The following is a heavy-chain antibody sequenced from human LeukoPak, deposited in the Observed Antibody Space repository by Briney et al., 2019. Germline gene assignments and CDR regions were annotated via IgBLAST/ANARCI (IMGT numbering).Heavy chain of an antibody. CDR3: ARASVGRDFWSGYHRLDAFDI. CDR1: GFTFSDYY. J-gene: IGHJ3*02. D-gene: IGHD3-3*01. Sequence: GGSLRLSCAASGFTFSDYYMSWIRQAPGKGLEWVSYVSSSGSTIYYADSVKGRFTISRDNAKNSLYLQMNSLRAEDTAVYYCARASVGRDFWSGYHRLDAFDIWGQGTMVTVSS. V-gene: IGHV3-11*04. CDR2: VSSSGSTI.